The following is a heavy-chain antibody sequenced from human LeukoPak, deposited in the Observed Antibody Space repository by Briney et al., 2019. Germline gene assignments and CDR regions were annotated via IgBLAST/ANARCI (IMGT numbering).Heavy chain of an antibody. Sequence: SETLSLTCAVYGGSFSGYYWSWIRQPPGKGLEWIGEINHSGSTNYNPSLKSRVTISVDTSKNQFSLKLSSVTAAVTAVYYCARSAPLVLRYFDWLPNWFDPWGQGTLVTVSS. CDR1: GGSFSGYY. V-gene: IGHV4-34*01. J-gene: IGHJ5*02. CDR2: INHSGST. CDR3: ARSAPLVLRYFDWLPNWFDP. D-gene: IGHD3-9*01.